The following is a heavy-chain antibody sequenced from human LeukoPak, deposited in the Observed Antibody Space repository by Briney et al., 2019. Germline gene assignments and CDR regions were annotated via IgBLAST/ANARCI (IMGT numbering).Heavy chain of an antibody. D-gene: IGHD4-23*01. Sequence: GGSLRLFCAASGFAFSDYVMDWVRQAPGKGLEWVSSISVRGDRTYYPDSVKGRFTISRDNSKHMLYLQMNTLRADDTAIYYCAKDRDYGGNSRGIDYFDYWGQGTLVTVSS. CDR2: ISVRGDRT. J-gene: IGHJ4*02. CDR3: AKDRDYGGNSRGIDYFDY. V-gene: IGHV3-23*01. CDR1: GFAFSDYV.